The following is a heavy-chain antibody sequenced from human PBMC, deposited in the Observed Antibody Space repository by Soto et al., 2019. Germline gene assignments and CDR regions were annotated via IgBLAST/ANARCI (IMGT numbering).Heavy chain of an antibody. V-gene: IGHV5-51*01. D-gene: IGHD2-15*01. Sequence: GESLKISCKGSGYSFTSYWIGWVRQMPGKGLEWVGIIYPGDSDTRYSPSFQGQVTISADKSISTAYLQWSSLKASDTAMYYCARRVVVVAATYDDAFDIWGQGTMVTVSS. CDR3: ARRVVVVAATYDDAFDI. J-gene: IGHJ3*02. CDR2: IYPGDSDT. CDR1: GYSFTSYW.